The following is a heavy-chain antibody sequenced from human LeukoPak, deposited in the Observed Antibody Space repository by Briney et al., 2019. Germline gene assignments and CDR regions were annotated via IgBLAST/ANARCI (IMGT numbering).Heavy chain of an antibody. CDR1: GFTFGDYA. CDR3: VKDRPCETCMPMDA. V-gene: IGHV3-23*01. Sequence: GGSLRLSCTASGFTFGDYAMSWFRQAPGKGLEWVAGLGRSGEYKYYADSVKGRFTISRDNSKDTVSLQMNSLRAEDSAIYFCVKDRPCETCMPMDAWGQGTTVTVSS. D-gene: IGHD2-2*01. CDR2: LGRSGEYK. J-gene: IGHJ6*02.